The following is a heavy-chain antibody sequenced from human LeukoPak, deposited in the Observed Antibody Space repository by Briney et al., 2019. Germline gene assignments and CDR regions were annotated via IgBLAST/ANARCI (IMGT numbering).Heavy chain of an antibody. CDR3: AAGGFKYSFNI. Sequence: NSGGSLILSCAASGFTFSSYSMNWVRQAPGKGLEWVSSIDSSSTSIYYADSVKGRFAISRDNAKNSLYLQMNSLRAEDTAVYYCAAGGFKYSFNIWGQGTMVSVSS. D-gene: IGHD2-15*01. CDR2: IDSSSTSI. J-gene: IGHJ3*02. CDR1: GFTFSSYS. V-gene: IGHV3-21*01.